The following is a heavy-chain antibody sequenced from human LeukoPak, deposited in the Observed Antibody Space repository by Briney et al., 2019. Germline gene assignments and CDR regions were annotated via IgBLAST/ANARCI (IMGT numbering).Heavy chain of an antibody. Sequence: SETLSLTCTVSGDSISSSSSYWGWIRQPPGKGLEWIGSIYYSGSTYYNTSLKSRVTISIDTSKNQFTLKLSSVTAAHTAVYYCARDRGYSGYDRPFDYWGQGTLVTVSS. J-gene: IGHJ4*02. V-gene: IGHV4-39*06. CDR3: ARDRGYSGYDRPFDY. CDR1: GDSISSSSSY. CDR2: IYYSGST. D-gene: IGHD5-12*01.